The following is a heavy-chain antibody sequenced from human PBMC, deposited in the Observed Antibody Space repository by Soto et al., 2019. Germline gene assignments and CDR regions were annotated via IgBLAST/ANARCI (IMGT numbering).Heavy chain of an antibody. V-gene: IGHV5-51*01. J-gene: IGHJ4*02. D-gene: IGHD3-22*01. CDR2: IYPGDSDS. Sequence: GESLKISCKGSGYTFSDYWIGWLRQMPGKGLEWMGIIYPGDSDSRYSPSFQGQVTISADTSISTAYLHWSSLKASDSALYYCARVSSDSSGFDLDSWGQGTLVNVSS. CDR1: GYTFSDYW. CDR3: ARVSSDSSGFDLDS.